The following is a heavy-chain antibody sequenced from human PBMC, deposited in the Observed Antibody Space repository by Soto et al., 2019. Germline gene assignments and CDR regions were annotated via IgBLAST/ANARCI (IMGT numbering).Heavy chain of an antibody. D-gene: IGHD5-12*01. CDR2: ISTYNGDT. CDR3: AREGVAPYYYYGMDV. CDR1: GYTFTRSG. J-gene: IGHJ6*02. V-gene: IGHV1-18*01. Sequence: QVQLVQSGAEVKKPGASVKVSCKASGYTFTRSGISWVRQAPGQGLEWMGRISTYNGDTNYAQTFQGRVTMTTDTSTSTVHMEVRSLRSDDTAVYYCAREGVAPYYYYGMDVCGQGTPVTVSS.